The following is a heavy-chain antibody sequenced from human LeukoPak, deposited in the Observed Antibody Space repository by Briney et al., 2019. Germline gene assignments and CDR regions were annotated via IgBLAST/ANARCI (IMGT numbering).Heavy chain of an antibody. CDR3: ARGPRSSRFDY. V-gene: IGHV4-34*01. D-gene: IGHD2-15*01. J-gene: IGHJ4*02. CDR1: GGSFSGYY. Sequence: SETLSLTCAVYGGSFSGYYWSWIRQPPGKGLEWIGETNHSGSTNYNPSLKSRVTISVDTSKNQFSLKLSSVTAADTAVYYCARGPRSSRFDYWGQGTLVTVSS. CDR2: TNHSGST.